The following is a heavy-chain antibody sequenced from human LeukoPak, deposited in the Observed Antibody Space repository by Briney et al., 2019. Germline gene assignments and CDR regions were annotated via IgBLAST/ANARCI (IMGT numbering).Heavy chain of an antibody. CDR3: AKDGNWNYFDY. J-gene: IGHJ4*02. V-gene: IGHV3-30*02. CDR2: IRYDGSNK. D-gene: IGHD1-20*01. Sequence: GGSLRLSCAASGFTLSNYGMHWVRQAPGKGLEWVAFIRYDGSNKHYADSVKGRFTISRDNSKNTLYLQVNSLRAEDTAVYYCAKDGNWNYFDYWGQGTLVTVSS. CDR1: GFTLSNYG.